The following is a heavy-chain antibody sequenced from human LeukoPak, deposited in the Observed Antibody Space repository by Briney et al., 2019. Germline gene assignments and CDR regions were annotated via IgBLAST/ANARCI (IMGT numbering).Heavy chain of an antibody. D-gene: IGHD6-13*01. CDR1: GFIFSRYG. CDR2: ISNSGGSI. V-gene: IGHV3-64*01. J-gene: IGHJ6*02. CDR3: ARGLITGAAGTYYYYGMDV. Sequence: PGGSLRLSCVASGFIFSRYGMHWVRQAPGKGLEYVSAISNSGGSIYYANSVKGRFTISRDNSKSTLYLQMGSLRGEDMAVYYCARGLITGAAGTYYYYGMDVWGQGTTVTVSS.